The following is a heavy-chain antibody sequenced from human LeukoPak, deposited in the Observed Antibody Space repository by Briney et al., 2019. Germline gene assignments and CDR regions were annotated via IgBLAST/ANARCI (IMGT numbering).Heavy chain of an antibody. D-gene: IGHD2-2*01. V-gene: IGHV4-59*01. CDR1: GGSISSYY. CDR3: ARGAIPAANWGAFDI. CDR2: IYYSGST. Sequence: SETLSLTCTVSGGSISSYYWSWIRQPPGKRLEWIGYIYYSGSTNYNPSLKSRVTISVDMSKNQFSLKLSSVTAADTAIYYCARGAIPAANWGAFDIWGQGTVVTVSS. J-gene: IGHJ3*02.